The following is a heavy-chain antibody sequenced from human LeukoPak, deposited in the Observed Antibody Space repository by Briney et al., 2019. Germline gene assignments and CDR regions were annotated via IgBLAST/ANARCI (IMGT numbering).Heavy chain of an antibody. J-gene: IGHJ6*02. CDR1: GGSISSYY. V-gene: IGHV4-59*08. CDR3: ARHRRSGGMDV. CDR2: IYYSGST. Sequence: PSETLSLTCTVPGGSISSYYWSWIRQPPGKGLEWIGYIYYSGSTNYNPSLKSRVTISVDTSKNQFSLKLSSVTAADTAVYYCARHRRSGGMDVWGQGTTVTVSS. D-gene: IGHD3-3*01.